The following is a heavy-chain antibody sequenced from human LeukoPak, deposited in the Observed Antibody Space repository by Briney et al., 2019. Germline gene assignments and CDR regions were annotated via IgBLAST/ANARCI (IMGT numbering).Heavy chain of an antibody. CDR1: GFTFSSYW. V-gene: IGHV3-7*01. J-gene: IGHJ5*02. Sequence: GGSLRLSCAASGFTFSSYWMSWVRQAPGKGLEWVANIKQDGSEKYYVDSVKGRFTISRDNAKNSLYLQMNSLRAEDTAVYYCARARRYSSSWYREEDNWFDPWGQGTLVTVSS. CDR2: IKQDGSEK. CDR3: ARARRYSSSWYREEDNWFDP. D-gene: IGHD6-13*01.